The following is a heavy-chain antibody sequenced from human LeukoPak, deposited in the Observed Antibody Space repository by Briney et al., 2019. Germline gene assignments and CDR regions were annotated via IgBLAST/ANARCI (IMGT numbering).Heavy chain of an antibody. V-gene: IGHV4-4*07. Sequence: SETLSLTCTVSGGSISGYYWSWIRQPAGKGLEWIGRIYTSGSTNYSPSLKSRVTMSVDTSKNQFSLKLSSVTAADTAVYYCARGGYCSSTSCYTNWTRYNWFGPWGQGTLVTVSS. CDR3: ARGGYCSSTSCYTNWTRYNWFGP. CDR1: GGSISGYY. D-gene: IGHD2-2*02. CDR2: IYTSGST. J-gene: IGHJ5*02.